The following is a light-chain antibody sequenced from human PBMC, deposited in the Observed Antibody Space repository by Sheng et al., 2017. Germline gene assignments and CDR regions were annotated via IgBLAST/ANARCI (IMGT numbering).Light chain of an antibody. Sequence: EIVLTQSPGTLSLSPGERATLSCRASQSVNSRYLAWYQQKPGQAPRLLIYAASIRATGIPDRFSGSGSGTDFTLTISSLEPEDFAVYYCQQRSSWPMAFGGGTKVEIK. CDR1: QSVNSRY. CDR2: AAS. CDR3: QQRSSWPMA. V-gene: IGKV3D-20*02. J-gene: IGKJ4*01.